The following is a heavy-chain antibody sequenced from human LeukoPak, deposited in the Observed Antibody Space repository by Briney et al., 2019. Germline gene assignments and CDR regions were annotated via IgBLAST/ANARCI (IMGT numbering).Heavy chain of an antibody. Sequence: SETLSLTCTVSGGSISSYYWSWIRQPAGKGLEWIGRIYTSGSTNYNASLKRRVSMSVDTSKNQFSLKLSSVTAADTAVFYCARENSGSYRELDYWGQGTLVTVSS. CDR2: IYTSGST. J-gene: IGHJ4*02. CDR3: ARENSGSYRELDY. CDR1: GGSISSYY. D-gene: IGHD1-26*01. V-gene: IGHV4-4*07.